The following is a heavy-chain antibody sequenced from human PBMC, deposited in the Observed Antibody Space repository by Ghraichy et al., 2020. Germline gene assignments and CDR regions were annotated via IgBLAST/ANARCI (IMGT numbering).Heavy chain of an antibody. CDR1: GYTFRSYG. J-gene: IGHJ6*02. Sequence: ASVKVSCKASGYTFRSYGISWVRQAPGQGLEWMGWISPDNENSNYAQNFQGRVTVTTDTPTSTVHMELRGLRSDDTAVYYCARDVGCGRDCDSVDYYGMDVCGQGTTVTVSS. CDR2: ISPDNENS. V-gene: IGHV1-18*01. D-gene: IGHD2-21*02. CDR3: ARDVGCGRDCDSVDYYGMDV.